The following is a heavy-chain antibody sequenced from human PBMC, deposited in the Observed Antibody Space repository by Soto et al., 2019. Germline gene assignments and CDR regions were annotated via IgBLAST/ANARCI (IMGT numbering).Heavy chain of an antibody. CDR3: ASDKDRLQLGGNYYYILDV. Sequence: QVQLEQSGAEVKKPGSSVKVSCKASGGTFSNSAISWVRQAPGQGLERMGGIMPVFRTPDYAQKFQGRVTITADDSTSTAYMELSGLRSDDTAIYYCASDKDRLQLGGNYYYILDVWGQGTTVTVSS. CDR1: GGTFSNSA. D-gene: IGHD5-12*01. CDR2: IMPVFRTP. V-gene: IGHV1-69*12. J-gene: IGHJ6*02.